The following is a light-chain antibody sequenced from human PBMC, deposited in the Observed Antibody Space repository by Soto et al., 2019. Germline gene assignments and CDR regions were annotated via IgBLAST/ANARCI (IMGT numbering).Light chain of an antibody. J-gene: IGKJ1*01. CDR1: QSVSSSY. V-gene: IGKV3D-20*01. CDR2: GAS. CDR3: QQYDTSPRT. Sequence: EIVLTQSPATLSLSPGERATLSCGASQSVSSSYLAWYQQKPGLAPRLLIYGASSRATGIPTRFSGSGSGTDFTLTISRLEPEDFAVYYCQQYDTSPRTFGQGTKVEI.